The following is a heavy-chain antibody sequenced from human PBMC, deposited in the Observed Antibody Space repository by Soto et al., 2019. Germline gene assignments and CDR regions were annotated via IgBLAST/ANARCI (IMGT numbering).Heavy chain of an antibody. CDR1: GGSISSSSYY. Sequence: SETLSLTCTVSGGSISSSSYYWGWIRQPPGKGLEWIGSIYYSGSTYYNPSLKSRVTISVDTSKNQFSLKLSSVTAADTAVYYLARARGPTYYYGSGSHSFDPWGQGTLVTVSS. CDR2: IYYSGST. D-gene: IGHD3-10*01. J-gene: IGHJ5*02. CDR3: ARARGPTYYYGSGSHSFDP. V-gene: IGHV4-39*01.